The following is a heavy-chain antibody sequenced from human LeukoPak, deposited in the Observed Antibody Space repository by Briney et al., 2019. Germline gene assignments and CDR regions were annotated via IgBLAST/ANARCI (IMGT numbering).Heavy chain of an antibody. CDR3: AKVYDYVWGSYRDFDY. D-gene: IGHD3-16*02. CDR1: GFTFSSYA. Sequence: GASLRLSCAASGFTFSSYAMSWVRQAPGKGLEWVSAISGSGGSTYYADSVKGRFTISRDNSKNTLYLQMNSLRAEGTAVYYCAKVYDYVWGSYRDFDYWGQGTLVTVSS. V-gene: IGHV3-23*01. J-gene: IGHJ4*02. CDR2: ISGSGGST.